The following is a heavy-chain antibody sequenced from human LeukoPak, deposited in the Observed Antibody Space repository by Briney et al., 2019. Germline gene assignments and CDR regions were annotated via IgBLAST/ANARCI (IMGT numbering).Heavy chain of an antibody. CDR1: GGSISSYY. Sequence: SEPLSLTCTVSGGSISSYYWSWIRQPPGKGLEWIGYIYYSGSTNYNPSLKSRFTISVDTSKNQFSLKLSSVTAADTAVYYCARQRGRDIAAAGKSWFDPWGQGTLVTVSS. CDR3: ARQRGRDIAAAGKSWFDP. V-gene: IGHV4-59*01. D-gene: IGHD6-13*01. J-gene: IGHJ5*02. CDR2: IYYSGST.